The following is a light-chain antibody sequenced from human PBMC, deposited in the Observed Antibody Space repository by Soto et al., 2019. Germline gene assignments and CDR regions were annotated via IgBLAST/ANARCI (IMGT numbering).Light chain of an antibody. V-gene: IGKV3-15*01. Sequence: EIVMTQSPATLSVSPGERATLSCRASQSVSSNLAWYQQKPGQAPRPLIYGASTRATGIPARFSGSGSGTECTITISSLQSEDFAVYYCQQYNTWPPITFGQGTRLEIK. CDR2: GAS. J-gene: IGKJ5*01. CDR1: QSVSSN. CDR3: QQYNTWPPIT.